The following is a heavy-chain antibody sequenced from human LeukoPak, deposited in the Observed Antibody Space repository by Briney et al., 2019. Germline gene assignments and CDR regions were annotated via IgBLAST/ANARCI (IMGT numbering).Heavy chain of an antibody. J-gene: IGHJ4*02. CDR3: AKDPTYGSSSNYFDY. Sequence: GGSLRLSCAASGFTFNIYAMNWVRHAPGRGLEWVSTISGSGGDTYYADSVKGRFTISRDNSKNTLYLQMTTLRAEDTAVYYCAKDPTYGSSSNYFDYWGQGTLVTVSS. CDR2: ISGSGGDT. D-gene: IGHD3-10*01. V-gene: IGHV3-23*01. CDR1: GFTFNIYA.